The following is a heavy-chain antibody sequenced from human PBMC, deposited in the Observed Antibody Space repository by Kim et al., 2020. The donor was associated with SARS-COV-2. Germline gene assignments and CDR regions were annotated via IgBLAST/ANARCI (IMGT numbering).Heavy chain of an antibody. J-gene: IGHJ4*02. Sequence: SETLSLTCTVSGGSISSRYSYWGWIRQPPGKGLEWIGSIDYSGSTYQNPSLKSRVTISVDTSKNQFSLKLSSVIAADTAVYYCARGVDSSGYYSPNHYFDYWGQGTLVTVSS. CDR1: GGSISSRYSY. D-gene: IGHD3-22*01. CDR2: IDYSGST. CDR3: ARGVDSSGYYSPNHYFDY. V-gene: IGHV4-39*07.